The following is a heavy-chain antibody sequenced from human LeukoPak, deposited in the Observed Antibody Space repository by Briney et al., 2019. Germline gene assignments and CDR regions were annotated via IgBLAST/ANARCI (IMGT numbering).Heavy chain of an antibody. Sequence: SETLSLTCSVSGGSVSSYHWNWIRQFAGKGLEWVGRIHASGSSNYLPSLKRRVTMSLDASKMQLSLRLNSVTAADTAVYYCVRENRDDGDSRGGFFDLWGQGTPVSVSS. V-gene: IGHV4-4*07. CDR3: VRENRDDGDSRGGFFDL. CDR1: GGSVSSYH. D-gene: IGHD4-17*01. CDR2: IHASGSS. J-gene: IGHJ5*02.